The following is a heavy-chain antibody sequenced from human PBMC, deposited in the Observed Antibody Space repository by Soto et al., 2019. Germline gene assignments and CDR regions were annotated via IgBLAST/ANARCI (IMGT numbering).Heavy chain of an antibody. V-gene: IGHV3-23*01. Sequence: LRLSFSASVFTFSAYVMSWVRQAPWKGLEWVSSITSSVGGTYYADSVKGRFTVSRDNSKNTVYLQMNSLRDEDTAVYYCAKLTAAWGQGTLVTVSS. D-gene: IGHD6-13*01. CDR3: AKLTAA. CDR2: ITSSVGGT. CDR1: VFTFSAYV. J-gene: IGHJ4*02.